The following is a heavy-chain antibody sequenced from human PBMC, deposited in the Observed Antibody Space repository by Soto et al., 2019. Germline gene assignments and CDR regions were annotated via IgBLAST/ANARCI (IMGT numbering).Heavy chain of an antibody. J-gene: IGHJ4*02. CDR3: AKDRGLVFSLYFDY. Sequence: EVQLVESGGGLVQPGRSLRLSCAASGFTFDDYAMHWVRQAPGKGLELVSGISWNSGSIGYADSVQGRFTISRDNAKNSLYLQMNSLRAEDMALYYCAKDRGLVFSLYFDYWGQGTLVTVSS. CDR2: ISWNSGSI. V-gene: IGHV3-9*03. D-gene: IGHD6-19*01. CDR1: GFTFDDYA.